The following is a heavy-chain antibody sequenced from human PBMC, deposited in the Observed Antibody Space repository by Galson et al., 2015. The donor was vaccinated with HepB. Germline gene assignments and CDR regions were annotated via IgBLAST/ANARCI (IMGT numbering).Heavy chain of an antibody. CDR1: GFTFDDYA. D-gene: IGHD4-17*01. CDR2: ISWNSGSI. CDR3: AAATVKGPFDY. Sequence: SLRLSCAASGFTFDDYAMHWVRQAPGKGLEWVSGISWNSGSIGYADSVKGRFTISRDNAKNSLYLQMNSLRAEDTALYYCAAATVKGPFDYWGQGTLVTDSS. J-gene: IGHJ4*02. V-gene: IGHV3-9*01.